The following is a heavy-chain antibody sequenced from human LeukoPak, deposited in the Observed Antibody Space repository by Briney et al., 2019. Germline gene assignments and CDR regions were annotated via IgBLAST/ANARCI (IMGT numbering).Heavy chain of an antibody. CDR1: GFSFSSYG. CDR3: ATESIGRHYDY. V-gene: IGHV3-21*01. Sequence: GGSLRLSCAASGFSFSSYGFNWVRQAPGKGLEWVSSIGPTGTDTYHADSVKGRFTISRDNAKSSLYLQMDSLRAEDTAVYYCATESIGRHYDYWGQGTLLTVSS. CDR2: IGPTGTDT. D-gene: IGHD3-3*02. J-gene: IGHJ4*02.